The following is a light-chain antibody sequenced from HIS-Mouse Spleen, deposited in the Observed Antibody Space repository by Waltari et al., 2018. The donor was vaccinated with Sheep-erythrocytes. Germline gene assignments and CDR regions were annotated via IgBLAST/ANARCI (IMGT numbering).Light chain of an antibody. CDR1: QSISGG. CDR3: QQYNSYSWT. CDR2: KAS. J-gene: IGKJ1*01. V-gene: IGKV1-5*03. Sequence: DIQMTQSPSTLSASVGDRVTITCRASQSISGGLDWYQQKPGKAPKLLIYKASSLESGVPARFSVSGSGTEFTLTISSLQPDVFATYYCQQYNSYSWTFGQGTKVEIK.